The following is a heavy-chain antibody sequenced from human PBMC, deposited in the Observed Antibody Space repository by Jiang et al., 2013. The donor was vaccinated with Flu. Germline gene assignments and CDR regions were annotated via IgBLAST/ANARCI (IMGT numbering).Heavy chain of an antibody. D-gene: IGHD3-22*01. CDR2: INSDGSST. Sequence: GLVWVSRINSDGSSTSYADSVKGRFTISRDNAKNTLYLQMNSLRAEDTAVYYCARVRYYDSSGYYAIYWYFDLWGRGTLVTVSS. CDR3: ARVRYYDSSGYYAIYWYFDL. V-gene: IGHV3-74*01. J-gene: IGHJ2*01.